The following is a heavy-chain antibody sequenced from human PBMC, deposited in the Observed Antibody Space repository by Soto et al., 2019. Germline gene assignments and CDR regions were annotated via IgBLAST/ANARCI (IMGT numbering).Heavy chain of an antibody. CDR2: ITWNGGNT. CDR3: ARETLSFGSALDV. CDR1: GFRFDDYN. D-gene: IGHD3-3*01. V-gene: IGHV3-43*01. J-gene: IGHJ6*02. Sequence: GGSLRLSCAASGFRFDDYNMHWVRQAPGKGLEWVSLITWNGGNTYYADSVEGRFTISRDGTTQSVSLQMTGLKREDTGLYYCARETLSFGSALDVWGQGTTVTVSS.